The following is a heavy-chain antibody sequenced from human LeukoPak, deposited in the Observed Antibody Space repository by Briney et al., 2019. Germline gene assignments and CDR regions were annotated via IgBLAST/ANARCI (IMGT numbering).Heavy chain of an antibody. CDR1: GGSISSYY. CDR2: IYYSGST. Sequence: PSETLSLTCTVSGGSISSYYWSWIRQPPGKGLEWIGYIYYSGSTNYNPSLKSRVTISVDTSKNQFSLKLSSVTAADTAVYHCARGRRATPNDAFDIWGQGTMVTVSS. J-gene: IGHJ3*02. D-gene: IGHD3-10*01. V-gene: IGHV4-59*01. CDR3: ARGRRATPNDAFDI.